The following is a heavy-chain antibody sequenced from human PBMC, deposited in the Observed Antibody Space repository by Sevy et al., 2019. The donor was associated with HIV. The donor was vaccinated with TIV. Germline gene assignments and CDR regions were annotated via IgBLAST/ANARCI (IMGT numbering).Heavy chain of an antibody. D-gene: IGHD2-21*02. CDR1: GFSIRNFA. Sequence: GGSLRLSCVASGFSIRNFAVHWVRQGPGKGLEWVAIISYVGGRKKYADSVKGRFTISGDSSRNTLYLQMTSLRAEDTAVYYCARLQSCGGDCYYFDSWGQGTLVTVSS. CDR2: ISYVGGRK. J-gene: IGHJ4*02. V-gene: IGHV3-30-3*01. CDR3: ARLQSCGGDCYYFDS.